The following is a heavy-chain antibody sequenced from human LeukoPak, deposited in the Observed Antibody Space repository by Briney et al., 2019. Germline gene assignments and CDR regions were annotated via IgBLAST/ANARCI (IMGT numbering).Heavy chain of an antibody. Sequence: ASVKVSCKASGYTFTSYGISWVRQAPGQGLEWMGWISAYNGNTNYAQKLQGRVTMTTDTSTSTAYMELSSLRSEDTAVYYCARSLAVVAAAGFDYWGQGTLVTVSS. V-gene: IGHV1-18*01. CDR2: ISAYNGNT. CDR1: GYTFTSYG. J-gene: IGHJ4*02. CDR3: ARSLAVVAAAGFDY. D-gene: IGHD6-13*01.